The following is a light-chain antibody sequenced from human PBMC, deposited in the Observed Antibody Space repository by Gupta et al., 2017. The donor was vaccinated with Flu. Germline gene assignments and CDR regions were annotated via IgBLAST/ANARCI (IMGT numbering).Light chain of an antibody. J-gene: IGKJ1*01. CDR2: GAC. CDR3: QQYNTWPST. CDR1: RSVSSD. V-gene: IGKV3-15*01. Sequence: QSTLCESAGERITLSCGASRSVSSDLGWYQQTPGQAPTLLISGACTRATGIPARFSGSGSGTDFTLTISSLQAEDFAVYYCQQYNTWPSTFGQGTKVEI.